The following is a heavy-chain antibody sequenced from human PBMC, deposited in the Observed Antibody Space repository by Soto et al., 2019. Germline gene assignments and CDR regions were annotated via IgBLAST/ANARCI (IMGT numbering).Heavy chain of an antibody. CDR2: ISTYNGKT. D-gene: IGHD6-13*01. J-gene: IGHJ4*02. CDR1: GYTFSTYP. CDR3: ARDRVEAALGTFYQ. V-gene: IGHV1-18*01. Sequence: QVQLVQSGAEVKKPGASVKVSCKTSGYTFSTYPISWVRQAPGQGLEWVGWISTYNGKTNYGQKFQGRVTITTDTTASPAYKNLRNLRSDDTAVYYCARDRVEAALGTFYQWGQGTLVTVSS.